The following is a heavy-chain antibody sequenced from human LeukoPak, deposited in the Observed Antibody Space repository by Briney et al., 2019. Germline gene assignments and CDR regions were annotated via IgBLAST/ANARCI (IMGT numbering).Heavy chain of an antibody. Sequence: ASVKVSCKASGGTFSSYAISWVRQAPGQGLEWMGGIIPIFGTANYAQKFQGRVTITADESTSTAYMELSSLRSEDTAVYYCARRTIAAAGRYWYFDLWGRGTLVTVSS. V-gene: IGHV1-69*13. D-gene: IGHD6-13*01. J-gene: IGHJ2*01. CDR1: GGTFSSYA. CDR3: ARRTIAAAGRYWYFDL. CDR2: IIPIFGTA.